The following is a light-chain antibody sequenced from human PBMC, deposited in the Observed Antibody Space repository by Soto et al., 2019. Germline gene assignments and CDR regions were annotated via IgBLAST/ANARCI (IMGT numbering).Light chain of an antibody. V-gene: IGLV1-44*01. CDR1: TSNVGRNT. Sequence: QSVLTQPPSASGTPGQRVTISCSGSTSNVGRNTVNWYQQLPGTAPKLLIYSIDQRPSGVPDRFSASKSGTSASLAISGLQSEDEADYYCAAWDDSLNGVVFGGGTKVTVL. CDR2: SID. CDR3: AAWDDSLNGVV. J-gene: IGLJ2*01.